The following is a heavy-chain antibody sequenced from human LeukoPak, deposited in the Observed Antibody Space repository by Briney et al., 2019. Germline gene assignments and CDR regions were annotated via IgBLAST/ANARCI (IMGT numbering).Heavy chain of an antibody. Sequence: AAVKVSCKDSGYTFTRYDINWVGQAAGQGGEWMGLMNTKSGNRGYAQKSHGTVTTPRNTSISTAYMQLSSLRSEDTAVYYCARAIYGGNSLVPDIDYWGQGTLLSVSS. CDR1: GYTFTRYD. J-gene: IGHJ4*02. CDR2: MNTKSGNR. D-gene: IGHD4-23*01. CDR3: ARAIYGGNSLVPDIDY. V-gene: IGHV1-8*01.